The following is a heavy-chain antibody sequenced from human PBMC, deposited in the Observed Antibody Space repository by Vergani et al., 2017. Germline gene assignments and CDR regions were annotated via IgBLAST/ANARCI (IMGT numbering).Heavy chain of an antibody. CDR2: INPKSGDT. CDR3: ARAPHPYCSSTSCPPLDY. Sequence: QVQHVQSGAEVKKPGASLKVSCKTSGYIFTGDYMHWVRLAPGQGLEWMGGINPKSGDTKYAQKFQGRVTMTRDTSISTAYMELSRLRPDDTAVYYCARAPHPYCSSTSCPPLDYWGQGTLVTVSS. D-gene: IGHD2-2*01. CDR1: GYIFTGDY. V-gene: IGHV1-2*02. J-gene: IGHJ4*02.